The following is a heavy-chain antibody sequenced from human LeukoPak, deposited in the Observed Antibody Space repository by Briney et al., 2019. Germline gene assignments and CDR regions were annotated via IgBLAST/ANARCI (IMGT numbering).Heavy chain of an antibody. CDR2: IYYGGST. CDR3: ARHEIGWLQPFDY. D-gene: IGHD5-24*01. J-gene: IGHJ4*02. CDR1: GGSISSYY. Sequence: PSETLSLTCTVSGGSISSYYWSWIRQPPGKGLEWIGYIYYGGSTDYNPSLKSRVTISVDTSKNQFSLKLSSVTAADTAVYYCARHEIGWLQPFDYWGQGTLVTVSS. V-gene: IGHV4-59*08.